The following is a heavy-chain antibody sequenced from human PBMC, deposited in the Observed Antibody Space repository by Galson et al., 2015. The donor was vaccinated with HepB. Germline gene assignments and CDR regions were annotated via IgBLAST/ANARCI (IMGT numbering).Heavy chain of an antibody. CDR2: IFYNGSP. CDR1: GGSISSSAYF. J-gene: IGHJ4*02. V-gene: IGHV4-39*01. D-gene: IGHD1-20*01. CDR3: ARQRLTGTAGRGYFDY. Sequence: SETLSLTCSVSGGSISSSAYFWAWIRQPPGKGLEWIGSIFYNGSPHYNPSLKSRVTISVDTSKNQFSLRLTYVTAADTAAYYCARQRLTGTAGRGYFDYWGQGTLVTVSS.